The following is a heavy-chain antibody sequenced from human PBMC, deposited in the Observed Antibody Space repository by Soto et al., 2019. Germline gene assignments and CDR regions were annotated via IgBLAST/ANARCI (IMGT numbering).Heavy chain of an antibody. Sequence: QVQLQESGPGLVKPSETLSLTCTVSGGSISSYYWSWIRQPPGKGLEWIGYIYYSGSTNYNPSLKSRVTISVDTSKNQFSLKLSSVTAADTAVYYCARDFVLGGTDYWGQGTLVTVSS. CDR2: IYYSGST. J-gene: IGHJ4*02. V-gene: IGHV4-59*01. D-gene: IGHD1-1*01. CDR3: ARDFVLGGTDY. CDR1: GGSISSYY.